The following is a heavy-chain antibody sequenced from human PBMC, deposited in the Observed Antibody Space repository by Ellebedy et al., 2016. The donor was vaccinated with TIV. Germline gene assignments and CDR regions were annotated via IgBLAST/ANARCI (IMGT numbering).Heavy chain of an antibody. CDR1: GFTFSRSA. V-gene: IGHV3-23*01. CDR3: ARGLSAEKWLVFYAQGGADFDY. D-gene: IGHD6-19*01. Sequence: PGESLKISCVASGFTFSRSAMTWVPQAPGKGLEWVSAISVSGGSTSYADSVKGRFTIPRDNSKNTLYLQMNSLRAEDTAVYYCARGLSAEKWLVFYAQGGADFDYWGQGTLVTVSS. J-gene: IGHJ4*02. CDR2: ISVSGGST.